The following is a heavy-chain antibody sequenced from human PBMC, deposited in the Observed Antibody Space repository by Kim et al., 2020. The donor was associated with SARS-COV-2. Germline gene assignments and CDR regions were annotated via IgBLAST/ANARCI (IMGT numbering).Heavy chain of an antibody. CDR1: FSGCY. CDR2: SIHSGST. J-gene: IGHJ4*02. CDR3: ASAGRQRLVRPIFYYFDY. Sequence: FSGCYVGGIRQPPGQRREWIGESIHSGSTHYIPSLKSRVTSTVDPCKIRFSLTLSSGTGAVTAVYYCASAGRQRLVRPIFYYFDYWGQVTLAT. D-gene: IGHD6-13*01. V-gene: IGHV4-34*12.